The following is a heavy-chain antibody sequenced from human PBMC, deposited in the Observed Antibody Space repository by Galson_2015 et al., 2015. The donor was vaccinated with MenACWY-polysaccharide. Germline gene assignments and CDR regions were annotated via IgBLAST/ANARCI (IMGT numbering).Heavy chain of an antibody. D-gene: IGHD4-23*01. CDR2: IYYSGST. J-gene: IGHJ3*02. CDR3: ARAATVVTEPGVPGSDAFDI. CDR1: GGSISSYY. Sequence: ETLSLTCTVSGGSISSYYWSWIRHPPGTGLEWIGYIYYSGSTNYNSSLKSRVTISVDTSKNQFSLKLSSVTAADTAVYYCARAATVVTEPGVPGSDAFDIWGQGTMVTVSS. V-gene: IGHV4-59*08.